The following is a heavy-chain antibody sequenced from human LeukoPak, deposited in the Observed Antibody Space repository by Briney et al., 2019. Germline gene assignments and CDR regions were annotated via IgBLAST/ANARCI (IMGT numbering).Heavy chain of an antibody. CDR3: AREWHDAFDI. CDR1: GFTFSSDW. D-gene: IGHD5-24*01. Sequence: RGSLRLSCAASGFTFSSDWMSWVRQAPGTGLEWVANIKHDGSEKYYVDSVKGRFTISRDNTKNSLYLQMNSLRAEDTAVYYCAREWHDAFDIWGQGTMVSVSS. V-gene: IGHV3-7*01. CDR2: IKHDGSEK. J-gene: IGHJ3*02.